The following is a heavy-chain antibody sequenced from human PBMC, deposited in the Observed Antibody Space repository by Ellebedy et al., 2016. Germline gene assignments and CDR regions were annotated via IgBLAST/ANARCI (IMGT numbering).Heavy chain of an antibody. CDR1: GGSFSSYY. J-gene: IGHJ6*02. V-gene: IGHV4-59*01. D-gene: IGHD2-2*01. CDR3: ARGYCSSTSCYYGMDV. Sequence: SETLSLXCAVYGGSFSSYYWSWIRQPPGKGLEWIGYIYYSGSTNYNPSLKSRVTISVDTSKNQFSLKLSSVTAADTAVYYCARGYCSSTSCYYGMDVWGQGTTVTVSS. CDR2: IYYSGST.